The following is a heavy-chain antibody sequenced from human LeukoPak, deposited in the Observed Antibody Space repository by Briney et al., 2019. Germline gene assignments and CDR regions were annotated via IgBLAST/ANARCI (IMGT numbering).Heavy chain of an antibody. Sequence: GASVKVSCKASGYTFTSYDINWLRPAARQGLAWMGWMNPNSGKTGYAQKFQGRVTMTRNTSISTSYMELSSLRSEDTAVYYCARPSGVMGATDGIDYWGQGTLVTVSS. CDR1: GYTFTSYD. CDR3: ARPSGVMGATDGIDY. V-gene: IGHV1-8*01. CDR2: MNPNSGKT. J-gene: IGHJ4*02. D-gene: IGHD1-26*01.